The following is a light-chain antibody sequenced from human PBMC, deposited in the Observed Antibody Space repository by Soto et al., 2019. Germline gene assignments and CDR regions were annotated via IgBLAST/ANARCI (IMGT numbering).Light chain of an antibody. V-gene: IGKV3-15*01. J-gene: IGKJ3*01. CDR1: QSVGSY. CDR3: QHRV. Sequence: EIVLTQSPATLYVSPGERATLSCRASQSVGSYLAWYQHKPGQAPRVVIYGASTRATGIPARFSGSGSGTDFILTISSLQSEDFALYYCQHRVFGPGTKVEIK. CDR2: GAS.